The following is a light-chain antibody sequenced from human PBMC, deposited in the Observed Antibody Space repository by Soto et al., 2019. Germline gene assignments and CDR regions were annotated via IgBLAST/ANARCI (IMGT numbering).Light chain of an antibody. CDR2: EAS. J-gene: IGKJ4*01. Sequence: DIQMTQSPSTLPASLGDRVTITCRASQSIGTWLAWYKQQPGKAPKVLIYEASSLESGVPSRFSGSGSGTEFTLTISSLQPDDFATYYCQQYKSYPLTFGGGTKVEIK. CDR1: QSIGTW. CDR3: QQYKSYPLT. V-gene: IGKV1-5*03.